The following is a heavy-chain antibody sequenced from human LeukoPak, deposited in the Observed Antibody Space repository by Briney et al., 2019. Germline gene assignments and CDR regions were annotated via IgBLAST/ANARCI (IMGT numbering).Heavy chain of an antibody. Sequence: GGSLRLSCAASGFTFSRYGMSWVRQAPGKGLEWVSAISGSGGTTYYADSVKGRFTISRDNSKNTLYLQINSLRAEDTAVYYCAKDHLPGIVVADRDYWGQGTLVTVSS. D-gene: IGHD6-19*01. CDR2: ISGSGGTT. V-gene: IGHV3-23*01. CDR3: AKDHLPGIVVADRDY. J-gene: IGHJ4*02. CDR1: GFTFSRYG.